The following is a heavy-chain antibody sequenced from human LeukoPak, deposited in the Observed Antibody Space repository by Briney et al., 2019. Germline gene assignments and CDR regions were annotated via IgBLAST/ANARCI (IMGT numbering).Heavy chain of an antibody. CDR3: ARVHRIAAAGSYGMDV. Sequence: GASVKVSCKASGFTFTSHGFTWVRQAPGQGLEWMGWISAYNGDTHSAERFQGRVTLTTDTSTSTAYMVLSSLRSEDTAVYYCARVHRIAAAGSYGMDVWGQGTTVTVSS. V-gene: IGHV1-18*01. CDR2: ISAYNGDT. CDR1: GFTFTSHG. J-gene: IGHJ6*02. D-gene: IGHD6-13*01.